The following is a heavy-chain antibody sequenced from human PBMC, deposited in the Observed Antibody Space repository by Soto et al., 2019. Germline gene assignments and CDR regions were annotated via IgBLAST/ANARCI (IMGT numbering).Heavy chain of an antibody. V-gene: IGHV3-73*01. Sequence: EVQLVESGGGLVQPGGSLKVSCAGLGFNFSDSALHWVRQPSGKGLEWIGRIRGRSKKFATSYATSVRGRFSLSRDVSRNTAYLQMNSMRDDDTGVYFCTARGGDSLQDIWGQGTLVTVSS. CDR1: GFNFSDSA. J-gene: IGHJ4*02. CDR3: TARGGDSLQDI. D-gene: IGHD4-17*01. CDR2: IRGRSKKFAT.